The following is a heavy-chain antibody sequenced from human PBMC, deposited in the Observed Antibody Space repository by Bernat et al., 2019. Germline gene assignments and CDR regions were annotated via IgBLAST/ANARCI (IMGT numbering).Heavy chain of an antibody. D-gene: IGHD2-15*01. Sequence: VQLVESGGGVVQPGMSLRLSCAPSGFTFSSYAMHWVRQAPGKGLEWVAVITYDGSHTYYADSVKGRFTISRDDSKNTLHLRMNSLRAEDTAVYYCARSPWRELVVAPVGYWGQGTLVTVSS. V-gene: IGHV3-30*01. J-gene: IGHJ4*02. CDR3: ARSPWRELVVAPVGY. CDR1: GFTFSSYA. CDR2: ITYDGSHT.